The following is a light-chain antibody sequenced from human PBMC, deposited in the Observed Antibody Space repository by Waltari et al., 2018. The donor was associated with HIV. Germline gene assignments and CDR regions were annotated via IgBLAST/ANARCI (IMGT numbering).Light chain of an antibody. V-gene: IGKV1-33*01. CDR3: QQYESLPLT. CDR2: DTS. J-gene: IGKJ4*01. Sequence: DIQMTQSPSSLSASVGDRVPITCQATEDINNFLICYQKKPGKPPKLLIYDTSDLETGVPSRFSGSRSGTDFTLNIAGLQPEDVATYYCQQYESLPLTFGGGTRVEI. CDR1: EDINNF.